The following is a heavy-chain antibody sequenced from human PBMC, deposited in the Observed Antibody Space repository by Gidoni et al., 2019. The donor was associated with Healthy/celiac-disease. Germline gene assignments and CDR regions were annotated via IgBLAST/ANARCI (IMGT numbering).Heavy chain of an antibody. J-gene: IGHJ4*02. CDR1: GFPFSSYA. CDR3: AKDFFESYSEELTGDFDY. CDR2: ISGSGGST. V-gene: IGHV3-23*01. D-gene: IGHD7-27*01. Sequence: EVQLLESGGGLVQPGGSLRLSCAASGFPFSSYAMSWVRQAPGKGLEWVSAISGSGGSTYYADSVKGRFTISRDNSKNTLYLQMNSLRAEDTAVYYCAKDFFESYSEELTGDFDYWGQGTLVTVSS.